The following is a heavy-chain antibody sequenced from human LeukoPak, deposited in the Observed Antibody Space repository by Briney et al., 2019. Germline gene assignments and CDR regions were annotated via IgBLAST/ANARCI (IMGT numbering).Heavy chain of an antibody. CDR3: ARDGPLMGS. D-gene: IGHD3-10*01. CDR2: ITWNRDNI. Sequence: GGSLKLSCAASGFTFDDYAMHWVRQAPGKGLEWVSGITWNRDNIGYGDSVKGRFTISRDNVKNVLYLQMTSLRPEDTALYYCARDGPLMGSWGQGTLVTVSS. V-gene: IGHV3-9*01. CDR1: GFTFDDYA. J-gene: IGHJ4*02.